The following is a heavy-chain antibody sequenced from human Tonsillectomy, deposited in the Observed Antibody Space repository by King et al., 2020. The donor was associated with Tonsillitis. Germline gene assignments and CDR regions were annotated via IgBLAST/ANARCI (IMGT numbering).Heavy chain of an antibody. CDR2: IYPGDSAT. CDR3: ARLSTHGSSTSGLESYFDY. D-gene: IGHD2-2*01. Sequence: QLVQSGAEVKKPGESLKISCKGSGYSFTSYWIGWVRQMPGKGLEWMGIIYPGDSATTYSPSFQGQVTISADKSISTANLQWSSLKASDTAMYYCARLSTHGSSTSGLESYFDYWGQGTLVTVSS. J-gene: IGHJ4*02. V-gene: IGHV5-51*01. CDR1: GYSFTSYW.